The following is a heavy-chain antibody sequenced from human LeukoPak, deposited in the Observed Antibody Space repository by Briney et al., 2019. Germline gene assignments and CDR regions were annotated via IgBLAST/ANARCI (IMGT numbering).Heavy chain of an antibody. D-gene: IGHD6-13*01. J-gene: IGHJ5*02. CDR1: GGSISSSNYY. CDR2: CYYTGST. V-gene: IGHV4-39*01. CDR3: ARQPLTRQLLVPNRFVP. Sequence: SETLSLTCTVSGGSISSSNYYWGWIRQPPGKGLEWIGSCYYTGSTYDNPSLKSRVTISVDTSKNQFSMELSSVTAADTAVYYCARQPLTRQLLVPNRFVPWGQGTLVPVSS.